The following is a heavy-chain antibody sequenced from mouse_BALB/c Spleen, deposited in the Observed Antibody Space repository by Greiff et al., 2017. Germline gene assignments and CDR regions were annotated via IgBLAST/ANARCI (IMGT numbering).Heavy chain of an antibody. V-gene: IGHV7-3*02. CDR2: IRNKANGYTT. Sequence: EVKLVESGGGLVQPGGSLRLSCATSGFTFTDYYMSWVRQPPGKALEWLGFIRNKANGYTTEYSASVKGRFTISRDNSQSILYLQMNTLRAEDSATYYCARDGAHYYAMDYWGQGTSVTVSS. J-gene: IGHJ4*01. CDR1: GFTFTDYY. CDR3: ARDGAHYYAMDY.